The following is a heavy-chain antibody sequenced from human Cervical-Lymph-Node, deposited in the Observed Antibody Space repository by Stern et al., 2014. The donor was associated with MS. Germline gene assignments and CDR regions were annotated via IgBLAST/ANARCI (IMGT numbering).Heavy chain of an antibody. V-gene: IGHV3-7*01. J-gene: IGHJ1*01. D-gene: IGHD6-13*01. CDR1: GFTFGTYW. Sequence: EVQLVESEGGLVQPGGSLRLSCAASGFTFGTYWMSWVRQAPGKGLEWVATIKQGGDDPYYVDSVKGRFTISRDNAKNSLFLQMNSLRAEDTAVYFCARDAPGSSWYTWYFQHWGRGTLVTVSS. CDR2: IKQGGDDP. CDR3: ARDAPGSSWYTWYFQH.